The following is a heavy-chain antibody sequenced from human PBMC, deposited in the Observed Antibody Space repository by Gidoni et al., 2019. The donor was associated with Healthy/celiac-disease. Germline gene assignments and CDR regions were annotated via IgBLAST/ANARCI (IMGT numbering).Heavy chain of an antibody. Sequence: EVQLVESGGGLVTPGGSLIPSFEASGFTFSIYSMTWVRQATGKGLEWVSSISSSSSYIYYADSVKGRFTISRDNAKNSLYLQMNSLRAEDTSVYYCAREGDYGDYWGQGTLVTVSS. V-gene: IGHV3-21*01. CDR3: AREGDYGDY. CDR1: GFTFSIYS. J-gene: IGHJ4*02. CDR2: ISSSSSYI.